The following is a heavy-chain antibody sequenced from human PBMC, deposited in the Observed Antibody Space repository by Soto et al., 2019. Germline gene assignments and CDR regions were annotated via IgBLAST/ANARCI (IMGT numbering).Heavy chain of an antibody. J-gene: IGHJ4*02. V-gene: IGHV1-24*01. CDR3: ATPTITIFGVVRDY. D-gene: IGHD3-3*01. CDR2: FDPEDGET. Sequence: GASVKVSCKVSGYTLTELSMHWVRQAPGKGLEWMGGFDPEDGETIYAQKFQGRVTMTEDTSTDTAYMELSSLRSEDTAVYYCATPTITIFGVVRDYWGQGTLVTVSS. CDR1: GYTLTELS.